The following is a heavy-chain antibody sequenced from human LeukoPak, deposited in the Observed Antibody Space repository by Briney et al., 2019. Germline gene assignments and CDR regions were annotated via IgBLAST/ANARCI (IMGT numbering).Heavy chain of an antibody. Sequence: GESLKISCKGSGYKFPTYWIGWVRQMPGKGLEWMGIIYPDDSDTRYSPSFQGLVTISADKSISTAYLQWSSLKASDTATYYCARHRPTSNDAFDIWGQGTMVTVSS. CDR1: GYKFPTYW. V-gene: IGHV5-51*01. CDR2: IYPDDSDT. D-gene: IGHD1-26*01. CDR3: ARHRPTSNDAFDI. J-gene: IGHJ3*02.